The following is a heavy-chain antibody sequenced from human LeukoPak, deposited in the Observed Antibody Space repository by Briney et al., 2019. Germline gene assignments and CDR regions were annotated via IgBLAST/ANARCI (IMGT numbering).Heavy chain of an antibody. CDR1: GGSISSSSYY. J-gene: IGHJ4*02. CDR2: IYYSGST. Sequence: SETLSLTCTVSGGSISSSSYYWGWIRQPPGKGLEWIGSIYYSGSTYYNPSLKSRVTISVDTSKNQFSLKLSSVTAADTAVYSCARLVEMATIPDYWGQGTLVTVSS. D-gene: IGHD5-24*01. CDR3: ARLVEMATIPDY. V-gene: IGHV4-39*01.